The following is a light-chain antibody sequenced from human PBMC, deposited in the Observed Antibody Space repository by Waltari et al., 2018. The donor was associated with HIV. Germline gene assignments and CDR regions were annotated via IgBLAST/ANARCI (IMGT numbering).Light chain of an antibody. CDR1: QNVKNY. Sequence: DIQMTQSPSSLSASIGDRVNITCRASQNVKNYLNWYQQKPGQAPKILIYTATILHTGVPSRFSGSGSGTDFALTISSLQAEDVAVYYCQQYHSVPYTFGQGTKLEI. CDR3: QQYHSVPYT. CDR2: TAT. J-gene: IGKJ2*01. V-gene: IGKV1-39*01.